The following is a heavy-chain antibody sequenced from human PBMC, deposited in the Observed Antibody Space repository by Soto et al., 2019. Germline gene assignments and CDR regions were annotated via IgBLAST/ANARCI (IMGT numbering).Heavy chain of an antibody. Sequence: GASVKVSCKASGGTFSSYAISWVRQAPGQGLEWMGGIIPIFGTANYAQKFQGRVTITADESTSTAYMELSSLRSEDTAVYYCARSPPFLNWNYPSQRHYFDYWGKGTLVTVSS. J-gene: IGHJ4*02. CDR1: GGTFSSYA. V-gene: IGHV1-69*13. CDR3: ARSPPFLNWNYPSQRHYFDY. CDR2: IIPIFGTA. D-gene: IGHD1-7*01.